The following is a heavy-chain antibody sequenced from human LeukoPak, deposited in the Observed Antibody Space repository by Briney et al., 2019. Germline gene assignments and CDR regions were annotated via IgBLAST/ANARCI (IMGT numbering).Heavy chain of an antibody. CDR2: IYTSGRT. Sequence: TLSLTCTVSGGSLNSGTSYWSWIRQPAGKGLEWIGRIYTSGRTYYNPSLKSRVTISVDTSKNQFSLKLSSVIAADTAVYYCARGKTTVISFDYWGQGTLVTVSS. V-gene: IGHV4-61*02. CDR3: ARGKTTVISFDY. CDR1: GGSLNSGTSY. D-gene: IGHD4-17*01. J-gene: IGHJ4*02.